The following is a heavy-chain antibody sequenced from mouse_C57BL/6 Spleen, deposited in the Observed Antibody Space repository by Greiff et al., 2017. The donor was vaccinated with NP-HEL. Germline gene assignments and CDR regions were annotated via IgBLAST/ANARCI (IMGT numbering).Heavy chain of an antibody. D-gene: IGHD3-2*02. V-gene: IGHV5-4*01. CDR2: ISDGGSYT. J-gene: IGHJ3*01. Sequence: EVKVVESGGGLVKPGGSLKLSCAASGFTFSSYAMSWVRQTPEKRLEWVATISDGGSYTYYPDNVKGRFTISRDNAKNNLYLQMSHLKSEDTAMYYCARDPLNSSGPAWFAYWGQGTLVTVSA. CDR3: ARDPLNSSGPAWFAY. CDR1: GFTFSSYA.